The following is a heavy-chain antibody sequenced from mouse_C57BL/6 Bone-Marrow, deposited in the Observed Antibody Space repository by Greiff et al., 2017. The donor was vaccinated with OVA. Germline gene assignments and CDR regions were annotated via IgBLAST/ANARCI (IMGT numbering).Heavy chain of an antibody. CDR2: IRLKSDNYAT. Sequence: EVQLQQSGGGLVQPGGSMKLSCVASGFTFSNYWMNWVRQSPEKGLEWVAQIRLKSDNYATHYAESVKGRFTISRDDSKSSVYLPMNNLRAEDTGIYYCTAGDYGSSLYAMDYWGQGTSVTVSS. CDR3: TAGDYGSSLYAMDY. D-gene: IGHD1-1*01. V-gene: IGHV6-3*01. J-gene: IGHJ4*01. CDR1: GFTFSNYW.